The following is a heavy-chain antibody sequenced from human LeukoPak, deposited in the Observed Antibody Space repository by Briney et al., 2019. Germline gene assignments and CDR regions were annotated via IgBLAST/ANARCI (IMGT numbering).Heavy chain of an antibody. CDR2: MNPNSGNT. Sequence: ASVKVSCKASGYTFTGYYMHWVRQAPGQGLEWMGWMNPNSGNTGYAQKFQGRVTITRNTSISTAYMELSSLRSEDTAVYYCARGEWLRDFDYWGQGTLVTVSS. CDR1: GYTFTGYY. J-gene: IGHJ4*02. D-gene: IGHD5-12*01. V-gene: IGHV1-8*03. CDR3: ARGEWLRDFDY.